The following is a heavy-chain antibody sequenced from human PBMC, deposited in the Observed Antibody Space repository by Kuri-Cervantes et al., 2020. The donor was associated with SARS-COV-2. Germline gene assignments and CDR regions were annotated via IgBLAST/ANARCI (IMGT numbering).Heavy chain of an antibody. CDR2: TSYDGSTK. CDR1: GFTFYNYA. V-gene: IGHV3-30-3*01. D-gene: IGHD2-21*01. J-gene: IGHJ4*02. CDR3: ARGRVGVQDF. Sequence: GGSLRLSCAASGFTFYNYAMSWVRQTPGEGLEWVAITSYDGSTKYYADSVKGRFTISRDNSKNTLYLQMNNLRGEDTAVYFCARGRVGVQDFWGQGTLVTVSS.